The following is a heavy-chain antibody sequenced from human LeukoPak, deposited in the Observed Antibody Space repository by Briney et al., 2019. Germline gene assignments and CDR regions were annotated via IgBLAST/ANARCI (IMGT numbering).Heavy chain of an antibody. V-gene: IGHV3-7*03. CDR1: GFALSSHG. J-gene: IGHJ4*02. Sequence: GGSLRLSCAASGFALSSHGMTWVRQVPGRGPEWVANVNRDGSETYYLDSVKGRFTISKDNAKNSLYLQMNSLRDEDTAVYYCAKHRFESGGYHSTDWGQGTLVTVSS. CDR3: AKHRFESGGYHSTD. D-gene: IGHD3-22*01. CDR2: VNRDGSET.